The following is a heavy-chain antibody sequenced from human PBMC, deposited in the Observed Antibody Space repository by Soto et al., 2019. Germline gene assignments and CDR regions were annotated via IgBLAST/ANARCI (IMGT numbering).Heavy chain of an antibody. V-gene: IGHV4-30-4*01. CDR2: IYYSGST. D-gene: IGHD6-13*01. J-gene: IGHJ5*02. CDR3: ARERPDGSRLDP. Sequence: QVQLQESGPGLVKPSQTLSLTCTVSGGSISSGDYYWSWIRQPPGKGLEWIGYIYYSGSTYYNPSLKSRVTISVATSKNRFSLKLSSVTAAATAVYYCARERPDGSRLDPWGQGTLVTVSS. CDR1: GGSISSGDYY.